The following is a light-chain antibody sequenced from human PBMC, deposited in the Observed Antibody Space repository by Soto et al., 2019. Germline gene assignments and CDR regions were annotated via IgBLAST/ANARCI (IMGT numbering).Light chain of an antibody. CDR1: SSDVGGYNA. CDR2: GVS. J-gene: IGLJ1*01. CDR3: STYASGGSYV. V-gene: IGLV2-14*03. Sequence: QSVLTQPASVYGSPGQSITISCSGSSSDVGGYNAVSWYQQHPGKVPKLVIYGVSDRPSGISSRFSASKSGNTASLTISGLQAEDEADYYCSTYASGGSYVFGTGTKVTVL.